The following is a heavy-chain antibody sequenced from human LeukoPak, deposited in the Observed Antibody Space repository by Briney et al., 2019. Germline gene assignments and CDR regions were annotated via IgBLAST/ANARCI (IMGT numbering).Heavy chain of an antibody. J-gene: IGHJ4*02. CDR2: MRYDGSNK. V-gene: IGHV3-30*02. CDR1: GFTFSSYG. D-gene: IGHD3-16*01. CDR3: AKDLWDGPQGDY. Sequence: SGGSLRLSCAASGFTFSSYGMHWVRQAPDKGLEWVAFMRYDGSNKYYADSVKGRFTISRDNSKNTLYLQMNSLRAEDTAVYYCAKDLWDGPQGDYWGQGTLVTVSS.